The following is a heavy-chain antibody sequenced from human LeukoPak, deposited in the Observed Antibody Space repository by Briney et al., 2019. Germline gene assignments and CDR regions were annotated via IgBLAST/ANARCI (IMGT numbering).Heavy chain of an antibody. CDR3: ARGLSDGVTYAFEI. V-gene: IGHV3-11*01. CDR1: GFIFSDYF. D-gene: IGHD3-3*01. Sequence: PGGSLRLSCKRTGFIFSDYFVSWIRQAPGKGLEWIAYISTRGNFIFYSDSVKGRFTISRDDAKNSLYLQMNSLKDADTAVYYCARGLSDGVTYAFEIWGQGTMVTVSS. CDR2: ISTRGNFI. J-gene: IGHJ3*02.